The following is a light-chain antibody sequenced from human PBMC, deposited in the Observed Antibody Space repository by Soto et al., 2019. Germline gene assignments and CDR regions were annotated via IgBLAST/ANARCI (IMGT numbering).Light chain of an antibody. J-gene: IGLJ2*01. CDR2: LNSDGSH. Sequence: QPVLAQSPSASGSLGASVKLTCTLSSGHSTYAIAWHQQQPEKGPRYLMKLNSDGSHTKGDGIPDRFSGSSSGAERYLSISSLQSEDEADYYCQSWDTGIHRVFGGGTKVTVL. V-gene: IGLV4-69*01. CDR1: SGHSTYA. CDR3: QSWDTGIHRV.